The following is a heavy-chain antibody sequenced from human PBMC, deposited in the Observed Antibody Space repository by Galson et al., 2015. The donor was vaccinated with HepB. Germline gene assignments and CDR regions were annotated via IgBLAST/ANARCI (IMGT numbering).Heavy chain of an antibody. Sequence: SLRLSCAASGFTFSGSTMNWIRQASGKGLDWVGLIRNRVNNYATAYDASVQGRFTISRDDSKNTAYLQMNTLKTEDTAVYYCVAEGYWGQGTLVTVSS. J-gene: IGHJ4*02. CDR1: GFTFSGST. V-gene: IGHV3-73*01. CDR3: VAEGY. CDR2: IRNRVNNYAT.